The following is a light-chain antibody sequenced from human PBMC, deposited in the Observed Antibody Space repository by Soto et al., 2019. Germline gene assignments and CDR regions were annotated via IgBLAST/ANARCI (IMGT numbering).Light chain of an antibody. CDR1: QGITTY. CDR3: QYEDRTPPFT. Sequence: DIQMTQSPSSLSASVGDRVTITCRASQGITTYLAWYQQKPGKVPKLLIYGASTLQSGVPSRFSGSGSGTDFTLTISGLQPEDVATYYCQYEDRTPPFTFGPGTKVDIK. CDR2: GAS. V-gene: IGKV1-27*01. J-gene: IGKJ3*01.